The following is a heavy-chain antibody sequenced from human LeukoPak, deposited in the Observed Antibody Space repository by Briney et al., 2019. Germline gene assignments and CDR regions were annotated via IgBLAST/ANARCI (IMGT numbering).Heavy chain of an antibody. V-gene: IGHV3-21*01. J-gene: IGHJ4*02. CDR2: ISSSSSYI. CDR1: GFTFSSYS. D-gene: IGHD2-8*01. CDR3: ARAGIVLMVYAASFDY. Sequence: GVSLRLSCAASGFTFSSYSMNWVRQAPGKGLEWVSSISSSSSYIYYADSVKGRFTISRDNAKNSLYLQMNSLRAEDTAVYYCARAGIVLMVYAASFDYWGQGTLVTVSS.